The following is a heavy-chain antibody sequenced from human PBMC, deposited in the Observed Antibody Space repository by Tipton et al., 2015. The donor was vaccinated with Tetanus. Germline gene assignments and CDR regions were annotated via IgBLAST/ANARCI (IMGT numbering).Heavy chain of an antibody. Sequence: QVQLVQSGPEVKKPGSSVKVSCKASGYTFTSYGISWVRQAPGQGLEWMGWISAYNGNTNYAQKLQGRVTMTTDTSTSTAYMEMRSLRSDDTAVYYCARGASYGPDYYYGMDVWGQGTTVTVSS. CDR3: ARGASYGPDYYYGMDV. CDR1: GYTFTSYG. CDR2: ISAYNGNT. D-gene: IGHD5-18*01. V-gene: IGHV1-18*01. J-gene: IGHJ6*02.